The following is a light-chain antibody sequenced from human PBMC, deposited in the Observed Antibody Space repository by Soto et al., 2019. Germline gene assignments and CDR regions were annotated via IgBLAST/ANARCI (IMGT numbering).Light chain of an antibody. V-gene: IGKV1-5*01. CDR3: QQLNSYLIT. CDR2: DAS. J-gene: IGKJ5*01. Sequence: DIQMTQSPPTLSASVGDRVTITCRASQPISSWLAWYHQKPGKAPKLLIYDASNLESGVPSRFSGSGSGTEFTLTISSLQPEDFGIYYCQQLNSYLITFGQRTRLEI. CDR1: QPISSW.